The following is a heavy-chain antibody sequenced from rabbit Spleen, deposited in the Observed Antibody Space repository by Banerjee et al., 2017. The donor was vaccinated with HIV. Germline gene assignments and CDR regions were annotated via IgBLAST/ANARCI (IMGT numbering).Heavy chain of an antibody. D-gene: IGHD6-1*01. CDR2: INTYTGKA. V-gene: IGHV1S45*01. CDR1: GFSFSDRDV. CDR3: VRDQAGDAGYGGYGDGNL. Sequence: QEQLVESGGGLVKPEGSLTLTCKASGFSFSDRDVMCWVRQAPGKGLQWIACINTYTGKAVYASWAKGRFTISSHNAQNTLYLQLNSLTAADTATYFCVRDQAGDAGYGGYGDGNLWGPGTLVTVS. J-gene: IGHJ4*01.